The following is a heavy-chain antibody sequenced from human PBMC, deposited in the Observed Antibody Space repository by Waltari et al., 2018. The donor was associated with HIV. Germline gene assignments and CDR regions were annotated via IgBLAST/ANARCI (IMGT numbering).Heavy chain of an antibody. CDR3: ARHTPNDYGDYDGDFGWFDP. V-gene: IGHV4-39*01. D-gene: IGHD4-17*01. CDR2: IYYSGST. CDR1: GGSISSSSYY. J-gene: IGHJ5*02. Sequence: QLQLQESGPGLVKPSETLSLTCTVSGGSISSSSYYWGWIRQPPGKGLEWIGSIYYSGSTYYNPSLKSRVTISVDTSKNQFSLKLSSVTAADTAVYYCARHTPNDYGDYDGDFGWFDPWGQGTLVTVSS.